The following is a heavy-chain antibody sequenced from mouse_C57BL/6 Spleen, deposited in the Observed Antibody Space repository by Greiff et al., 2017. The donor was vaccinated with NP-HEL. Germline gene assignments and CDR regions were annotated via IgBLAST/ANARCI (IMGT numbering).Heavy chain of an antibody. CDR3: ASYYGSSHYAMDY. CDR2: IYPRDGST. D-gene: IGHD1-1*01. CDR1: GYTFTSYD. Sequence: QVQLQQSGPELVKPGASVKLSCKASGYTFTSYDINWVKQRPGQGLEWIGWIYPRDGSTKYNEKFKGKATLTVDTSSSTAYMELHSLTSEDSAVYFCASYYGSSHYAMDYWGQGTSVTVSS. J-gene: IGHJ4*01. V-gene: IGHV1-85*01.